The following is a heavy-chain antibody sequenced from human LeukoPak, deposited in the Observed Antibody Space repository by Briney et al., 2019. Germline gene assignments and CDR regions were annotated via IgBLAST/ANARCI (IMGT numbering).Heavy chain of an antibody. CDR3: ARDKGPSTVTTDGFDY. D-gene: IGHD4-17*01. V-gene: IGHV4-38-2*02. CDR2: IYHSGST. J-gene: IGHJ4*02. CDR1: GYSISSGYY. Sequence: SETLSLTXAVSGYSISSGYYWGWIREPPGKGLERIGSIYHSGSTYYNPSLKSRVTISVDTSKNQFSLKLSSVTAADTAVYYCARDKGPSTVTTDGFDYWGQGTLVTVSS.